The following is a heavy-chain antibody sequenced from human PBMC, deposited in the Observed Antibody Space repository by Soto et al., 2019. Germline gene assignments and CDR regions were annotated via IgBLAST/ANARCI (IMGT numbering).Heavy chain of an antibody. Sequence: QVQLVQSGAEVKKPGSSVKVSCKASGGTFSSSFINWVRQAPGQGLEWMGSIIPVFATPNYAQKFQGRITITADASTSTAYMELSSLTSEDAAVYYCARSFSGAYDGLDYWGQGTLVTVSS. D-gene: IGHD1-26*01. CDR3: ARSFSGAYDGLDY. J-gene: IGHJ4*02. CDR1: GGTFSSSF. V-gene: IGHV1-69*18. CDR2: IIPVFATP.